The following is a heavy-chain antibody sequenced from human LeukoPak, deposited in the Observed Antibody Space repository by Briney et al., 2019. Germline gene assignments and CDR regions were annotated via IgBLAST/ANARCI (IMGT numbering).Heavy chain of an antibody. J-gene: IGHJ5*02. CDR2: MYYSGST. CDR1: GGSISSVDYY. Sequence: PSQTLSLTCTVSGGSISSVDYYWSWIRQPPGKGLEWIAYMYYSGSTYYNPSLKSRVTMSADTSKNQLSLKLSSVTAADTAVYYCARPYYYDSRIDPWGQGILVTVSS. CDR3: ARPYYYDSRIDP. V-gene: IGHV4-30-4*01. D-gene: IGHD3-22*01.